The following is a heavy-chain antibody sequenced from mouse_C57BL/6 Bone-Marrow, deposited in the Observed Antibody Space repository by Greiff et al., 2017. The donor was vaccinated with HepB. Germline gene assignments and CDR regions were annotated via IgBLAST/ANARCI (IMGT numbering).Heavy chain of an antibody. CDR1: GFTFTDYY. D-gene: IGHD2-3*01. CDR3: ARYGWAMDY. J-gene: IGHJ4*01. CDR2: IRNKANGYTT. Sequence: DVQLVESGGGLVQPGGSLSLSCAASGFTFTDYYMSWVRQPPGKALEWLGFIRNKANGYTTEYSASVKGRFTISRDNSQSILYLQMNALRAEDSATYYCARYGWAMDYWGQGTSVTVSS. V-gene: IGHV7-3*01.